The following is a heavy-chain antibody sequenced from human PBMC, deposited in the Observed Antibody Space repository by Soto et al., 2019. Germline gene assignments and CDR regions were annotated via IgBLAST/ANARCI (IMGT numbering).Heavy chain of an antibody. CDR3: VRDFRGAVAGSEFDH. D-gene: IGHD6-19*01. CDR1: GFSFVSYW. CDR2: INGNADNS. J-gene: IGHJ4*02. V-gene: IGHV3-74*01. Sequence: EVQLAESGGGLVLTGGSLRLSCAASGFSFVSYWMHWVRQVPVVGLAWVSRINGNADNSDYADSVKGRFTISRDNAMNRLYLQMDSLRADDTGVYYCVRDFRGAVAGSEFDHWGQGTLVTVSS.